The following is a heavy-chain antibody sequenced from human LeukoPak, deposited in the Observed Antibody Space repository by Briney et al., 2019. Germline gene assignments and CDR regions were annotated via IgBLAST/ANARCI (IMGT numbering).Heavy chain of an antibody. Sequence: PGGSLRLSCAASGFTFSSHAMTWVRQAPGKGLEWVAAINGNGDITPHADSVRGRFTISRDNSKNTLYLQMQSLRAEDTAVYYCAKVGYYDSSPYYFDYWGQGTLVTVSS. CDR2: INGNGDIT. CDR3: AKVGYYDSSPYYFDY. V-gene: IGHV3-23*01. CDR1: GFTFSSHA. J-gene: IGHJ4*02. D-gene: IGHD3-22*01.